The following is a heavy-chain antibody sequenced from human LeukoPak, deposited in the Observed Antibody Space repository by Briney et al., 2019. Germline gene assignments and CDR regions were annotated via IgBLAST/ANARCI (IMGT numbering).Heavy chain of an antibody. V-gene: IGHV4-34*01. CDR1: GGFFSGYY. D-gene: IGHD3-10*01. J-gene: IGHJ4*02. CDR2: INHSGST. Sequence: SETLSLTRAVYGGFFSGYYWSWIRQPPGKGLEWIGEINHSGSTNYNPSLKSRVTISVDTSKNQFSLKLSSVTAADTAVYYCARGIDYYYGSGSPGFDYWGQGTLVTVSS. CDR3: ARGIDYYYGSGSPGFDY.